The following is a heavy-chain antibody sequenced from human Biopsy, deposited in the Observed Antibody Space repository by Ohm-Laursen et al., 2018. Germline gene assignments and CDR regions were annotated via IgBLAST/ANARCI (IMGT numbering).Heavy chain of an antibody. V-gene: IGHV1-2*02. Sequence: GASVKVSCKASGYTFTGQYLHWVRQVPGQGLEWMGWINPHSGTTKFAQDFQGRVTMTRDTSITTAYMELRRLRSDDTAVYYCAKGQDLRGGAEYFQHWGQGTTVTVSS. D-gene: IGHD2-15*01. CDR3: AKGQDLRGGAEYFQH. CDR2: INPHSGTT. J-gene: IGHJ3*01. CDR1: GYTFTGQY.